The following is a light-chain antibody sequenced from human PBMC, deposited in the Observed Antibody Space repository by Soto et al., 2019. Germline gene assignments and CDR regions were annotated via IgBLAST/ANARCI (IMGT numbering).Light chain of an antibody. CDR2: SDT. V-gene: IGLV1-44*01. CDR1: NSNIGKNS. Sequence: QSVLSQEASVSGTPGQRVAMACSGGNSNIGKNSVNWYRQVPGTAPQLLIYSDTLRSFGIPDRFSASKSDTSATLAIGGLPSDDEAVYFCASWDDSLNGLVFGGGTQLTVL. CDR3: ASWDDSLNGLV. J-gene: IGLJ7*01.